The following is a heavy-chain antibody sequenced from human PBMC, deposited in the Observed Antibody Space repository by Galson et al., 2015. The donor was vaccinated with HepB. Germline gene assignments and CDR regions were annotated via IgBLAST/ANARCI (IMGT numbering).Heavy chain of an antibody. CDR2: INPSSDSA. CDR1: GYTFTSYF. D-gene: IGHD6-19*01. V-gene: IGHV1-46*01. CDR3: ATDGARYKQWLLVDRGEYYYYYGLDV. J-gene: IGHJ6*02. Sequence: SVKVSCKASGYTFTSYFMHWVRQAPGQGLEWMGIINPSSDSASYAQKFEGRVTMTRDTSTSTVYMELSSLRSEDTAVYYCATDGARYKQWLLVDRGEYYYYYGLDVWGQGTTVTVSS.